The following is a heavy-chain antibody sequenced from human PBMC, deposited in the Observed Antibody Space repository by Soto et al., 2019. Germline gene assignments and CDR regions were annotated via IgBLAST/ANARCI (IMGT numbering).Heavy chain of an antibody. V-gene: IGHV3-21*06. CDR3: ARARVYATGPLDF. CDR2: ISSSSDYI. Sequence: GSLRLSCAASGFTFTSHTMNWVRQAPGKGLEWVSSISSSSDYIYYADSMKGRVTISRDNAKNSLFLDMNSLTGEDTAVYYCARARVYATGPLDFWGQGTLVTVSS. J-gene: IGHJ4*02. D-gene: IGHD6-13*01. CDR1: GFTFTSHT.